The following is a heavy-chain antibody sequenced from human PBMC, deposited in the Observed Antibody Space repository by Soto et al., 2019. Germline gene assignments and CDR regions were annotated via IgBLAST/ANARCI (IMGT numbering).Heavy chain of an antibody. CDR3: ARESYCSRTSCYTDAFDI. J-gene: IGHJ3*02. CDR2: ISWNSGSI. CDR1: GFTFDDYA. D-gene: IGHD2-2*02. V-gene: IGHV3-9*01. Sequence: PGGSLRLSCAASGFTFDDYAMHWVRQAPGKGLEWVSVISWNSGSIGYADSVKGRFTISRDNAKNSLYLQMNSLTDEDTAVYYCARESYCSRTSCYTDAFDIWGQGTMVTVSS.